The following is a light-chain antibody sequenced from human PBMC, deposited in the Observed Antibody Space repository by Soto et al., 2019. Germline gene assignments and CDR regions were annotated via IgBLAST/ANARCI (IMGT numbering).Light chain of an antibody. CDR1: SSNIGSNT. J-gene: IGLJ1*01. CDR2: SNN. V-gene: IGLV1-44*01. Sequence: SALTQPPSASGTPGQRVTISCSGGSSNIGSNTVNWYQQLPGTAPKLLIYSNNQRPSGVPDRFSGSKSGTSASLAISGLQSEDEADYYCGAWDDSLNGYVFGTGTKVTVL. CDR3: GAWDDSLNGYV.